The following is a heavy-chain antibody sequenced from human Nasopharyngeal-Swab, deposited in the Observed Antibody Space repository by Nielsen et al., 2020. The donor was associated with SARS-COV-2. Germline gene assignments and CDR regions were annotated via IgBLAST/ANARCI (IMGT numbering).Heavy chain of an antibody. CDR3: ARCYYDSSGYYFIPYFDY. CDR1: GYTFTSYD. V-gene: IGHV1-8*01. Sequence: ASVKVSYKASGYTFTSYDINWVRQATGQGLEWMGWMNPNSGNTGYAQKFQGRVTMTRNTSISTAYMELSSLRSEDTAVYYCARCYYDSSGYYFIPYFDYWGQGTLVTISS. D-gene: IGHD3-22*01. CDR2: MNPNSGNT. J-gene: IGHJ4*02.